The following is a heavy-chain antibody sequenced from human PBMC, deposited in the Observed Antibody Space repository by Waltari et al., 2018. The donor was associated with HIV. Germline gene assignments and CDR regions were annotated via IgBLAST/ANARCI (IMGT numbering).Heavy chain of an antibody. V-gene: IGHV3-74*01. Sequence: EVQLVESGGGLVQPGGSLRLSCAASGFTFSSYWLHWVRQAPGKGLVWVARINSDGSSTSYADSVKGRFTISRDNAKNTLYLQMNSLRAEDTAVYYCARAGAYFRYYDSSGGPYYDYWGQGTLVTVSS. J-gene: IGHJ4*02. D-gene: IGHD3-22*01. CDR2: INSDGSST. CDR3: ARAGAYFRYYDSSGGPYYDY. CDR1: GFTFSSYW.